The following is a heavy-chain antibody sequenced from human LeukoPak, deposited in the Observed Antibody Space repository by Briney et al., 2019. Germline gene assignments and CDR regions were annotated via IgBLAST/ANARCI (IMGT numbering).Heavy chain of an antibody. V-gene: IGHV3-11*01. CDR1: GFTFSDNF. J-gene: IGHJ6*03. D-gene: IGHD5-18*01. CDR3: ARIYSYGSYYYYYYMDV. Sequence: GGSLRLSCAASGFTFSDNFMTWIRQAPGKGLEWLSYISGGGSTIFYADSVKGRFTISRDNAKNSLYLQMNGLRAEDTAVYFCARIYSYGSYYYYYYMDVWGKGTTVTISS. CDR2: ISGGGSTI.